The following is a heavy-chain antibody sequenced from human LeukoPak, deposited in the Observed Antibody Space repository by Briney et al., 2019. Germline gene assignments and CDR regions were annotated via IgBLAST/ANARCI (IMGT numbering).Heavy chain of an antibody. CDR2: IIPIFGTA. D-gene: IGHD5-18*01. CDR1: GGTFISYA. CDR3: ARSWGRGYSYGYRSFDY. J-gene: IGHJ4*02. V-gene: IGHV1-69*05. Sequence: SVKVSCKASGGTFISYAISWVRQAPGQGLERMGGIIPIFGTAKYAQKFQGRVTITTDESTSTAYMELSSLRSEDTAVYYCARSWGRGYSYGYRSFDYWGQGTLVTVSS.